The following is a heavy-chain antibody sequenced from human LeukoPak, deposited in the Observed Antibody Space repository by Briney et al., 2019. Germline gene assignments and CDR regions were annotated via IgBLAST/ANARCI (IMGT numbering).Heavy chain of an antibody. Sequence: GGSLRLSCGTSGFTFNKYALHWVRQAPGQGLEWVSVISYEGANEYYADSVKGRFTISRDSSKNTLFLQMDRPRGEDTAVYYCARALREGDFLNNDYFGMGVWGQGTAVIVSS. CDR3: ARALREGDFLNNDYFGMGV. CDR1: GFTFNKYA. J-gene: IGHJ6*02. D-gene: IGHD2-21*01. V-gene: IGHV3-30-3*01. CDR2: ISYEGANE.